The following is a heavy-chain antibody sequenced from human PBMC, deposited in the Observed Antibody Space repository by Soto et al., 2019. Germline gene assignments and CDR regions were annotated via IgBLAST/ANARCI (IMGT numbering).Heavy chain of an antibody. V-gene: IGHV3-9*01. Sequence: EVQLVESGGGLVQPGRSLRLSCAASGFTFDDYAMHWVRQATGKGLEWVSGISWNSGSIGYADSVKGRFTISRDNAKNSLHLQMNSLRSEDTALYYCAKDMYYYDSSGRDAFDIWGQGTMVTVSS. J-gene: IGHJ3*02. D-gene: IGHD3-22*01. CDR2: ISWNSGSI. CDR1: GFTFDDYA. CDR3: AKDMYYYDSSGRDAFDI.